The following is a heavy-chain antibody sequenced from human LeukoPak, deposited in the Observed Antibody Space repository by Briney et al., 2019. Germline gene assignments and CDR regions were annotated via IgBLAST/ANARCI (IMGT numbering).Heavy chain of an antibody. Sequence: PGGSLRLSCAASGFTFSSYAMHWVRQPPGKGLEWVSAISGSGGSTYYADSVKGRFTISRDNSKNTLYLQMNSLRAEDTAVYFCAKAFISITVFGVIMYFDYWGQGTLVTVSS. CDR2: ISGSGGST. V-gene: IGHV3-23*01. CDR3: AKAFISITVFGVIMYFDY. D-gene: IGHD3-3*01. J-gene: IGHJ4*02. CDR1: GFTFSSYA.